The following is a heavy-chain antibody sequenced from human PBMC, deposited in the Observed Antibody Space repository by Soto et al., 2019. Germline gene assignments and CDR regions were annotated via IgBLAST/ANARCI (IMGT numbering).Heavy chain of an antibody. CDR1: GGSISSYY. CDR3: ARGYCSGGSCLIDAFDI. CDR2: IYYSGST. D-gene: IGHD2-15*01. V-gene: IGHV4-59*01. Sequence: TLSLTCTVSGGSISSYYWSWIRQPPGKGLEWIGYIYYSGSTNYNPSLKSRVTISVDTSKNQFSLKLSSVTAADTAVYYCARGYCSGGSCLIDAFDIWGQGTMVTVS. J-gene: IGHJ3*02.